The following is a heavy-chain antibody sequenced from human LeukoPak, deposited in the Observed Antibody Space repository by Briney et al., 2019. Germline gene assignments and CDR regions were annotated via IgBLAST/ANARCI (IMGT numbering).Heavy chain of an antibody. CDR1: GFTFSSYE. D-gene: IGHD5-18*01. V-gene: IGHV3-48*03. J-gene: IGHJ4*02. CDR2: VSSSGSTI. Sequence: GGSLRLSCAASGFTFSSYEMNWVRQAPGKGLEWVSYVSSSGSTIYYADSVKGRFTISREKAKNSLYLQMSSLRAEDTAVYYCAREAAMVSFDYWGQGTLVTVSS. CDR3: AREAAMVSFDY.